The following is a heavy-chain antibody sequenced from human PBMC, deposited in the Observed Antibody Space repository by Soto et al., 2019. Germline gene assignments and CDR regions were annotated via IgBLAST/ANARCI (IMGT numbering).Heavy chain of an antibody. CDR2: IYYSGST. J-gene: IGHJ6*03. V-gene: IGHV4-59*01. D-gene: IGHD3-10*01. Sequence: SETLSLTCTVSGGSISSYYWSWIRQPPGKGLEWIGYIYYSGSTNYNPSLKSRVTISVDTSKNQFSLKLSSVTAADTAVYYCAREVRVPASVVGELQPLYYYYYYMDVWGKGTTVTVSS. CDR1: GGSISSYY. CDR3: AREVRVPASVVGELQPLYYYYYYMDV.